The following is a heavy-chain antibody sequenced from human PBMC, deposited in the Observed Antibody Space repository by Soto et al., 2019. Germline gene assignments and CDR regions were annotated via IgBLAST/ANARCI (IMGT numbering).Heavy chain of an antibody. CDR3: AGKTAMVSGYYYYGMDV. CDR1: GFTFSSYG. Sequence: GGSLRLSCAASGFTFSSYGMHWVRQAPGKGLEWVAVIWYDGSNKYYADSVKGRFTISRDNSKNTLYLQMNSLRAEDTAVYYCAGKTAMVSGYYYYGMDVWGQGTTVTVSS. CDR2: IWYDGSNK. D-gene: IGHD5-18*01. V-gene: IGHV3-33*01. J-gene: IGHJ6*02.